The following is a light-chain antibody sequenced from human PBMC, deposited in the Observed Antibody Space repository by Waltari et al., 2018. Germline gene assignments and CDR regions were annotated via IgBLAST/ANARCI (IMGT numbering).Light chain of an antibody. CDR1: SSPIGGYKY. CDR3: CSYAGRYTSV. Sequence: QSALTQPRSVSGSPGQSVPLSCPGPSSPIGGYKYVSCHQQTPGQAPKLVIYDVNKRPSGVPDRFSGSKAGNTASLTISGLQTDDDADYYCCSYAGRYTSVFGRGTRVTVL. CDR2: DVN. J-gene: IGLJ2*01. V-gene: IGLV2-11*01.